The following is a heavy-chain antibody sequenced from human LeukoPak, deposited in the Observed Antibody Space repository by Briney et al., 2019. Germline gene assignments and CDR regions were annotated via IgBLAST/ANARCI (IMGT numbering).Heavy chain of an antibody. J-gene: IGHJ6*02. CDR2: ISGSGGST. CDR3: AKDQWELLTEDYYYYGMDV. D-gene: IGHD1-26*01. V-gene: IGHV3-23*01. Sequence: GGSLRLSCAASGFTFSSYAMSWVRQAPGKGLEWVSAISGSGGSTYYADSVKGRFTISRDNSKNTLYLQMNSLRAEDTAVYYCAKDQWELLTEDYYYYGMDVWGQGTTVTVSS. CDR1: GFTFSSYA.